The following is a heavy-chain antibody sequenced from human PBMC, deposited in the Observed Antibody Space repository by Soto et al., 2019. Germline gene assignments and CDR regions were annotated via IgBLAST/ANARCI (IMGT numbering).Heavy chain of an antibody. J-gene: IGHJ6*02. CDR1: GGSISSSSYY. Sequence: SETLSLTCTVSGGSISSSSYYWGWIRQPPGKGLEWIGSIYYSGSTYYNPSLKSRVTISVDTSKNQFSLKLSSVTAADTAVYYCARLGWGPFYYYGMDVWGQGTTVTVSS. CDR3: ARLGWGPFYYYGMDV. V-gene: IGHV4-39*01. CDR2: IYYSGST. D-gene: IGHD1-26*01.